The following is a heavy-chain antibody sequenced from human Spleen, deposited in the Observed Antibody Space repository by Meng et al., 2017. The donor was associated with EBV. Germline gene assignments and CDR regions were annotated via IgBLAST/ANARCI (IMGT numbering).Heavy chain of an antibody. CDR1: GFTFSSYS. J-gene: IGHJ4*02. CDR3: GRGKYSTSGTIDY. V-gene: IGHV3-21*01. Sequence: EGQLVESGGGLVNPGGSLRLSCAASGFTFSSYSMNWVRQAPGKGLEWVSSISDSSIYIFYADSLKDRFTVSRDNAKNSLYLQMNSLRGDDTAVYYCGRGKYSTSGTIDYWGQGTLVTVSS. CDR2: ISDSSIYI. D-gene: IGHD6-13*01.